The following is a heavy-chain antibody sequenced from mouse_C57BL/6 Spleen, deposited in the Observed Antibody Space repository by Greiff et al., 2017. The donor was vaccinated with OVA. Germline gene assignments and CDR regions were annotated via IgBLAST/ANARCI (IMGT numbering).Heavy chain of an antibody. J-gene: IGHJ4*01. Sequence: VQLQQSGPELVKPGASVKIPCKASGYTFTDYNMDWVKQSHGKSLEWIGDINPNNGGTIYNQKFKGKATLTVDKSSSTAYMELRSLTSEDTAVYYCARLRRGGYAMDDWGQGTSVTVSS. CDR1: GYTFTDYN. CDR3: ARLRRGGYAMDD. V-gene: IGHV1-18*01. CDR2: INPNNGGT. D-gene: IGHD2-12*01.